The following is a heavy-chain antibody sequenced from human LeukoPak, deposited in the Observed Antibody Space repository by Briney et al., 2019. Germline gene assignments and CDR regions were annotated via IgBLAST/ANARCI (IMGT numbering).Heavy chain of an antibody. J-gene: IGHJ4*02. CDR3: ARPYYYDSSGTPLDY. V-gene: IGHV3-30*02. CDR1: GFTFSSYG. Sequence: GGSLRLSCAASGFTFSSYGMHWVRQAPGKGLEWVAFIRYDGSNKYYADSVKGRFTISRDNSKNTLYLQMNSLRAEDTAVYYCARPYYYDSSGTPLDYWGQGTLVTVSS. CDR2: IRYDGSNK. D-gene: IGHD3-22*01.